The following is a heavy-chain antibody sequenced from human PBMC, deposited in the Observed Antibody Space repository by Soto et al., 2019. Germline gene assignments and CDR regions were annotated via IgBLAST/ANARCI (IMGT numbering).Heavy chain of an antibody. CDR3: ARALSEWDGRQWVVSSYYYYGMDV. D-gene: IGHD6-19*01. Sequence: QVQLVQSGAEVKKPGSSVKVSCKASGGTFSSYAISWVRQAPGQGLEWMGGIIPIFGTANYAQKFQGRVTITADESTSTAYMELSSLRSEDTAVYYCARALSEWDGRQWVVSSYYYYGMDVWGQGTTVTVSS. V-gene: IGHV1-69*12. J-gene: IGHJ6*02. CDR1: GGTFSSYA. CDR2: IIPIFGTA.